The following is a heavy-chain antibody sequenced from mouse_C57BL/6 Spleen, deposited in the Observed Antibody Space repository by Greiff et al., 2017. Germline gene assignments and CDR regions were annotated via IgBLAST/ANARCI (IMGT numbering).Heavy chain of an antibody. CDR1: GYAFTNYL. Sequence: VQLQQSGAELVRPGTSVKVSCTASGYAFTNYLIEWVKQRPGQGLEWIGVLNPGSGGTNFNEKFKGKATLTAATSSSTASMQLCSLTSEDSAVYFCVRLEDYDGYAMDYWGQGTSVTVSS. CDR2: LNPGSGGT. CDR3: VRLEDYDGYAMDY. V-gene: IGHV1-54*01. J-gene: IGHJ4*01. D-gene: IGHD2-4*01.